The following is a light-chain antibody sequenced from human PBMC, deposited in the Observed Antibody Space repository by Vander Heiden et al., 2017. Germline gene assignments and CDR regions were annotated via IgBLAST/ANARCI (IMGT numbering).Light chain of an antibody. J-gene: IGLJ2*01. V-gene: IGLV1-51*02. Sequence: QSVLTQPPSVSAAPGQKVTISCSGSSSNIGNNYVSWYQQLPGTAPKLLIYENNKRPSGIPDRFSGSKSGTSATLGITGLQTGDEADYYCGTWVSSLSVVFGGGTKLTVL. CDR2: ENN. CDR3: GTWVSSLSVV. CDR1: SSNIGNNY.